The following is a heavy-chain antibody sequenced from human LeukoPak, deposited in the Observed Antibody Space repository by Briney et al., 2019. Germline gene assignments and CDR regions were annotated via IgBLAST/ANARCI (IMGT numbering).Heavy chain of an antibody. J-gene: IGHJ4*02. CDR3: ARGAYYYDSSGYYKYFDY. CDR2: INHSGST. V-gene: IGHV4-34*01. CDR1: GGSFSGYY. D-gene: IGHD3-22*01. Sequence: SSETLSLTCAVYGGSFSGYYWSWIRQPPGKGLEWIGEINHSGSTNYNPSLKSRVTTSVDTSKNQFSLKLSSVTAAGTAVYYCARGAYYYDSSGYYKYFDYWGQGTLVTVSS.